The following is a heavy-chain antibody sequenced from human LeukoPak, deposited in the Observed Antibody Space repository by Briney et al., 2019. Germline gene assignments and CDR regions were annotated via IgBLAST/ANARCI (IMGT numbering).Heavy chain of an antibody. Sequence: PERSLRLSCAASGFTFSRHGMHWVRQAPGKGLEWVAVIWYDGSNKYYADSVKGRFTISRDSSKNSLYLQMNSLRAEDTAVYYCARDLEVEGIGPTLWGQGTLVTVSS. CDR3: ARDLEVEGIGPTL. CDR2: IWYDGSNK. V-gene: IGHV3-33*01. CDR1: GFTFSRHG. D-gene: IGHD2-15*01. J-gene: IGHJ4*02.